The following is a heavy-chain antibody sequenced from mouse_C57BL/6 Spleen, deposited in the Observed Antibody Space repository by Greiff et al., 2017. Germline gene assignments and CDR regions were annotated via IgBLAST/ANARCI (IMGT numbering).Heavy chain of an antibody. V-gene: IGHV1-82*01. J-gene: IGHJ2*01. CDR2: IYPGDGDT. CDR1: GYAFSSSW. CDR3: ARAGEDYFDY. Sequence: VQLQQSGPELVKPGASVKLSCKASGYAFSSSWMNWVKQRPGKGLEWIGRIYPGDGDTNYNGKFKGNATLTADKSSSTANMQLSSLTSEDSAVYCGARAGEDYFDYWGQGTTLTVSS.